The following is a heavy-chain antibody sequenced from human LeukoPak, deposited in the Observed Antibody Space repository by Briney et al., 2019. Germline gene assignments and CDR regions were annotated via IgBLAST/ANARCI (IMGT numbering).Heavy chain of an antibody. Sequence: GGSLRLSCAASGFTFSSYSMNWVRQAPGKGLEWVSSISSSSSYIYYADSVKGRFTISRDNAKNSLYLQMNSLRAEDTAVYYCAREPRVGYCSSTSCYLAYWGQGTLVTVSS. J-gene: IGHJ4*02. V-gene: IGHV3-21*01. CDR3: AREPRVGYCSSTSCYLAY. CDR2: ISSSSSYI. CDR1: GFTFSSYS. D-gene: IGHD2-2*01.